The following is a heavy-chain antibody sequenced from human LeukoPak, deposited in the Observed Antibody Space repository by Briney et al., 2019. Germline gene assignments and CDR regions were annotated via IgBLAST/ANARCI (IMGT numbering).Heavy chain of an antibody. CDR3: ARGHSPVTTPLDYWYFDL. CDR2: ISYSGST. J-gene: IGHJ2*01. CDR1: GGSVSSGSYY. D-gene: IGHD4-17*01. Sequence: SETLSLTCTVSGGSVSSGSYYWSWFRQPPGKGLEWIGYISYSGSTNYNPSLKSRVTISVDTSKNQFSLKLSSVTAADTAVYYCARGHSPVTTPLDYWYFDLWGRGTLVTVSS. V-gene: IGHV4-61*01.